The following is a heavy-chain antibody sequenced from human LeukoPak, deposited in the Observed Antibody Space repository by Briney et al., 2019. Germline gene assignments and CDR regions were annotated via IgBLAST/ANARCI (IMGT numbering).Heavy chain of an antibody. Sequence: SVKVSCKSSGGTFSSYAISWVRQAPGQGLEWMGGIIPIFGTANYAQKFQGRVTITADESTSTAYMELSSLRSEDTAVYYCARHGAYSNYYYYGMDVWGQGTTVTVSS. CDR3: ARHGAYSNYYYYGMDV. D-gene: IGHD4-11*01. J-gene: IGHJ6*02. CDR1: GGTFSSYA. V-gene: IGHV1-69*13. CDR2: IIPIFGTA.